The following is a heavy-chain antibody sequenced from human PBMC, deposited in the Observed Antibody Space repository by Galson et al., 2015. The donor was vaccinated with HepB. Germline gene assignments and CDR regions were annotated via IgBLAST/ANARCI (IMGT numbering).Heavy chain of an antibody. Sequence: SLRLSCAASGFIFSEASMNWVRQAPGKGLEWVGRIKSEAEDGTTDYAAPVKGRFTISRDDSRNTLYLQMNSLKTEDTAVYYCTTRARGRYFDWLLPPFYWGQGTLLTASS. V-gene: IGHV3-15*07. CDR1: GFIFSEAS. CDR2: IKSEAEDGTT. J-gene: IGHJ4*02. CDR3: TTRARGRYFDWLLPPFY. D-gene: IGHD3-9*01.